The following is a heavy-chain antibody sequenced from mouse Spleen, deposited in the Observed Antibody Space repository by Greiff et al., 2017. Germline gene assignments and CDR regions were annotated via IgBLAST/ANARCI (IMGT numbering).Heavy chain of an antibody. Sequence: EVQVVESGGGLVKPGGSLKLSCAASGFTFSSYVMSWVRQSPEKRLEWVAEISSGGSYTYYPDTVTGRFTISRDNAKNTLYLEMSSLRSEDTAMYYCARNYRSYFDYWGQGTTLTVSS. D-gene: IGHD2-14*01. CDR2: ISSGGSYT. CDR1: GFTFSSYV. CDR3: ARNYRSYFDY. V-gene: IGHV5-9-4*01. J-gene: IGHJ2*01.